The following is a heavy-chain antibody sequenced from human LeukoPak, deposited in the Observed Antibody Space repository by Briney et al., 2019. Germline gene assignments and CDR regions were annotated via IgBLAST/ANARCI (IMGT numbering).Heavy chain of an antibody. J-gene: IGHJ4*02. CDR2: ISGSGGST. CDR1: GFTFSSYA. V-gene: IGHV3-23*01. CDR3: AKKGATTGDFDY. D-gene: IGHD1-26*01. Sequence: GGSLRLSCAASGFTFSSYAMSWVRQAPGKGLEWVSAISGSGGSTYYADSVKGRFTISRENARNSLYLQMNSLRAEDTAVYYCAKKGATTGDFDYWGQGTLVTVSS.